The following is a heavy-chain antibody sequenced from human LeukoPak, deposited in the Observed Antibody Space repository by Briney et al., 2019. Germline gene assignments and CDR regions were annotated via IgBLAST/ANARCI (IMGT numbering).Heavy chain of an antibody. V-gene: IGHV3-11*04. J-gene: IGHJ5*02. CDR2: ISSSGSTI. Sequence: GGSLRLSCAASGFTFSNYYMSWIRQAPGKGLEWVSYISSSGSTIYYADSVKGRFTISRDNAKNSLYLQMNSLRAEDTAVYYCARDEVSGTRNWFDPWGQGTLVTVSS. CDR3: ARDEVSGTRNWFDP. CDR1: GFTFSNYY. D-gene: IGHD6-19*01.